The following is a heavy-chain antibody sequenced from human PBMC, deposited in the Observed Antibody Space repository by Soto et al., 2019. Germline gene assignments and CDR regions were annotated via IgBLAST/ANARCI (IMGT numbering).Heavy chain of an antibody. CDR3: ASQSMIVVVITPWAFDI. J-gene: IGHJ3*02. CDR2: INPSGGST. D-gene: IGHD3-22*01. V-gene: IGHV1-46*03. CDR1: GYTFTSYY. Sequence: ASVKVSCKASGYTFTSYYMHWVRQAPGQGLEWMGIINPSGGSTSYAQKFQGRVTMTRDTSTSTVYMELSSLRSEDTAVYYCASQSMIVVVITPWAFDIWGQGTMVTVSS.